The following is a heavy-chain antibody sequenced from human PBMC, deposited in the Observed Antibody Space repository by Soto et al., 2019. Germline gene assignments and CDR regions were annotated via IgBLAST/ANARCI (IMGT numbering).Heavy chain of an antibody. D-gene: IGHD3-10*01. Sequence: SETLSLTCAVSGYSISSGYYWGWIRQPPGKGLEWIGSIYHSGSTYYNPSLKSRVTISVDTSKNQFSLKLSSVTAADTAVYYCARAALRFGELFYWGQGTLVTVS. CDR2: IYHSGST. CDR1: GYSISSGYY. J-gene: IGHJ4*02. V-gene: IGHV4-38-2*01. CDR3: ARAALRFGELFY.